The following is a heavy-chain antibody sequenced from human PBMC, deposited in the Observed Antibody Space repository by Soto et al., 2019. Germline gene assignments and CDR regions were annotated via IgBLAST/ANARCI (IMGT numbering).Heavy chain of an antibody. CDR3: AKRRGDHSNYSWGIDV. Sequence: QVQLVESGGGVVQPGRSLRLSCAASGFTCRNYGMHWVRQAPGKGLVWVTVISYDGSHKYYADSVKGRFTISRDNSKNTVYLEMNSLRDEDTAVYYCAKRRGDHSNYSWGIDVWGQGTTVTVSS. CDR1: GFTCRNYG. D-gene: IGHD4-4*01. V-gene: IGHV3-30*18. J-gene: IGHJ6*02. CDR2: ISYDGSHK.